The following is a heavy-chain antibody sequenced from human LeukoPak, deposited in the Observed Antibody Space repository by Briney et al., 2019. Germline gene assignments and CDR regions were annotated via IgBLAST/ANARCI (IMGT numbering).Heavy chain of an antibody. CDR2: IYYSGST. CDR3: ARGLGYSYGRPYYYMDV. V-gene: IGHV4-59*01. D-gene: IGHD5-18*01. CDR1: GGSISSYY. Sequence: PSETLSLTCAVSGGSISSYYWSWVRQPPGKGLEWVAYIYYSGSTNYNPSLKSRVTISVGKSKNQLSLKLSSVTAADTAVYYCARGLGYSYGRPYYYMDVWGKGTTVTVSS. J-gene: IGHJ6*03.